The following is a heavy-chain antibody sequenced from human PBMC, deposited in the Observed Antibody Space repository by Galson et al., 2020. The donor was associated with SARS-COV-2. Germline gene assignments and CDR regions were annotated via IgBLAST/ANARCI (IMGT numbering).Heavy chain of an antibody. D-gene: IGHD3-22*01. CDR1: GGSISSSSYY. J-gene: IGHJ4*02. V-gene: IGHV4-39*07. CDR3: ARDLWGSPYYYDSSGYSDY. CDR2: IYYSGST. Sequence: ASETLSLTCTVSGGSISSSSYYWGWIRQHPGQGLEWLGSIYYSGSTYYHPSLQSRVTISVDTSKNQFSLKLSYVTAADTAVYYCARDLWGSPYYYDSSGYSDYWGQGTLVTVSS.